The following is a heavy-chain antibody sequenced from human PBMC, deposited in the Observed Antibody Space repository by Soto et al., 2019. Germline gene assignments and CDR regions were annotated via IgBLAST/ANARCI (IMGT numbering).Heavy chain of an antibody. CDR1: GFTFSSYA. J-gene: IGHJ6*02. D-gene: IGHD2-21*01. CDR2: ISGSGGST. Sequence: GGSLRLSCAASGFTFSSYAMSWVRQAPGKGLEWVSAISGSGGSTYYADSVKGRFTISRDNSKNTLYLQMNSLRAEDTAVYYCAKVVIPYFPEVGYYYGMDVWGQGTTVTVSS. CDR3: AKVVIPYFPEVGYYYGMDV. V-gene: IGHV3-23*01.